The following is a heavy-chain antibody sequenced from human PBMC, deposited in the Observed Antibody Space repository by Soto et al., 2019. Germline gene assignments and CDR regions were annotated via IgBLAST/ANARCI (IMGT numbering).Heavy chain of an antibody. J-gene: IGHJ4*02. CDR1: GFTFSSYA. D-gene: IGHD6-25*01. Sequence: GGSLRLSCAASGFTFSSYAMHWVRQAPGKGLEWVAVTSNDGGHKYYADSVKGRLTISTDNSKNTLYLQMNTLRPEDTAVYYCARASGSGIAAPSLPLDYWGQGTLVAVSS. V-gene: IGHV3-30-3*01. CDR3: ARASGSGIAAPSLPLDY. CDR2: TSNDGGHK.